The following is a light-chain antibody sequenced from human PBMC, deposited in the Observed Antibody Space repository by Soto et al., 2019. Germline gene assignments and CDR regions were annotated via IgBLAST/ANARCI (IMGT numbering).Light chain of an antibody. Sequence: DLVMTQSPLSLPVTPGEPASISCRSSQSLLHSNGYNYLDWYLQKPGQSPQVLNYLSSTRASGVPDSFSGRESRTDFILNISRVEDEDVGVYYCMQALQPPLTF. CDR2: LSS. CDR3: MQALQPPLT. J-gene: IGKJ5*01. CDR1: QSLLHSNGYNY. V-gene: IGKV2-28*01.